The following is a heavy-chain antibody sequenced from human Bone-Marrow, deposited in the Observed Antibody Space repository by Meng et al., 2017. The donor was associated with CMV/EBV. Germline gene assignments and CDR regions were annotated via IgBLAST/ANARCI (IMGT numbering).Heavy chain of an antibody. Sequence: GSFSGYCWSWIRQPPGKGLEWIGEINHSGSTNYNPSLKSRVTISVDTSKNQFSLKLSSVTAADTAVYYCARGAYCSSTSCYCGALDYWGQGTLVTVSS. CDR3: ARGAYCSSTSCYCGALDY. J-gene: IGHJ4*02. V-gene: IGHV4-34*01. CDR2: INHSGST. D-gene: IGHD2-2*01. CDR1: GSFSGYC.